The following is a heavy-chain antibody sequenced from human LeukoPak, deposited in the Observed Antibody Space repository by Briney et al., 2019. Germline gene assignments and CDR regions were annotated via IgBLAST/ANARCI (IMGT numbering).Heavy chain of an antibody. J-gene: IGHJ4*02. D-gene: IGHD2-2*02. CDR3: ARAKYQLLYHYFDY. V-gene: IGHV3-53*01. CDR1: GFTVSSNY. CDR2: IYSGGST. Sequence: GGSLRLSCAASGFTVSSNYMSWVRQAPGKWLEWVSVIYSGGSTYYADSVKGRFTISRDNSKNTLYLQMNSLRAEDTAVYYCARAKYQLLYHYFDYWGQGTLVTVSS.